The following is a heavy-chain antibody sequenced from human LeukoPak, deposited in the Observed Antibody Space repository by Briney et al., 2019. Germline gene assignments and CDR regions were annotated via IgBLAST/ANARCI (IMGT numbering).Heavy chain of an antibody. CDR1: GFTFSSYG. J-gene: IGHJ4*02. V-gene: IGHV3-30*02. D-gene: IGHD6-19*01. CDR2: IRYDGSNK. CDR3: AKRDSSGYLDY. Sequence: GGSLRLSCAASGFTFSSYGMHWVRQAPGKGLEWVAFIRYDGSNKDYADSVKGRFTISRDNSKNTLYLQMNSLRAEDTAVYYCAKRDSSGYLDYWGQGTLVTVSS.